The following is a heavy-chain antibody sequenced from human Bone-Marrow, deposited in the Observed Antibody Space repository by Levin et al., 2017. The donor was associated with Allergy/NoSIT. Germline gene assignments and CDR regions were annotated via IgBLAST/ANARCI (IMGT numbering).Heavy chain of an antibody. Sequence: GGSLRLSCAASGFTLSNFGMHWVRQFPGRGLEWLAVVWYDGRSKYYAESVEGRFTISRDNSRSTVYLQISDLRDDATALYYCARDQKMQQGGSSGHQYYYYGMDIWGQGTTVTVSS. CDR2: VWYDGRSK. J-gene: IGHJ6*02. CDR3: ARDQKMQQGGSSGHQYYYYGMDI. V-gene: IGHV3-33*01. D-gene: IGHD6-25*01. CDR1: GFTLSNFG.